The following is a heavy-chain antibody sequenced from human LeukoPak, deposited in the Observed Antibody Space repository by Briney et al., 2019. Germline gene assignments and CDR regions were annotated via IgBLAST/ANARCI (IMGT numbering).Heavy chain of an antibody. Sequence: SETLSLTCTVSGGSISSSSYYWAWIRQPPGKGLEWIGSINYSGNTYYNPSLKSRVTISVDTSKSQFFLKLSSVTAADTAVYYCARQKWITMVRGVINWFDPWGQGTLVTVSS. J-gene: IGHJ5*02. D-gene: IGHD3-10*01. CDR1: GGSISSSSYY. CDR3: ARQKWITMVRGVINWFDP. V-gene: IGHV4-39*01. CDR2: INYSGNT.